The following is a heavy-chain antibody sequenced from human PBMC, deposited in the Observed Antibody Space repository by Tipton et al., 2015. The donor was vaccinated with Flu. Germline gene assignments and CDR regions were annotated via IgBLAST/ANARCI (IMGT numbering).Heavy chain of an antibody. Sequence: SLRLSCAASGFTFSSYGMHWVRQAPGKGLEWVAVIWYDGSNKYYADSVKGRFTISGDNSKNTLYLQMNSLRAEDTAVYYCAKDHGGYDWVGYYFDYWGQGTLVTVSS. CDR2: IWYDGSNK. CDR3: AKDHGGYDWVGYYFDY. D-gene: IGHD5-12*01. V-gene: IGHV3-33*06. J-gene: IGHJ4*02. CDR1: GFTFSSYG.